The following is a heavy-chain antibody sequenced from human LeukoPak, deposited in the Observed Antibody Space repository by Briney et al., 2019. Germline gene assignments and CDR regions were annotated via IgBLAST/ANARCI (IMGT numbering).Heavy chain of an antibody. D-gene: IGHD3-10*01. CDR1: GFTFSSYA. J-gene: IGHJ6*02. CDR3: AKDSSFSGSGHYAMDV. Sequence: GGSLRLSCAASGFTFSSYAMHWVRQAPGKGLEWVAVISYDGSNKYYADSVKGRFTISRDNAKNSLYLQMNSLRAEDTALYYCAKDSSFSGSGHYAMDVWGQGTTVTVSS. V-gene: IGHV3-30-3*01. CDR2: ISYDGSNK.